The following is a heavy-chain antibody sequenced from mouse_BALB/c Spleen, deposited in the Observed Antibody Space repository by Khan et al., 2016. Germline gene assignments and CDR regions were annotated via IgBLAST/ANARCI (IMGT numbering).Heavy chain of an antibody. V-gene: IGHV3-2*02. D-gene: IGHD1-1*01. CDR2: ISYSGST. CDR1: GYSITSDYA. CDR3: AREEYYGYFDY. Sequence: EVQLQESGPGLVKPSQSLSLTCTVTGYSITSDYAWNWIRQFPGNKLEWMGYISYSGSTSYNPSLKSRISITRDTSKNQFFLQLNSVTTEDTATYYCAREEYYGYFDYWGQGTTLTGSS. J-gene: IGHJ2*01.